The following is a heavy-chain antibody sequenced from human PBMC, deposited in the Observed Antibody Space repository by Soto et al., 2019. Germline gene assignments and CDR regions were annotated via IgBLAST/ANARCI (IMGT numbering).Heavy chain of an antibody. D-gene: IGHD2-15*01. CDR3: ARYAYCSGGSCSTKNNWFDP. J-gene: IGHJ5*02. CDR2: IHHSGST. V-gene: IGHV4-38-2*01. Sequence: LSLTCAVSGYSISSGYYWGWIRQPPGKGLEWIGSIHHSGSTYYNPSLKSRVTISVDTSKNQFSLKLSSMTAADTAVYYCARYAYCSGGSCSTKNNWFDPWGQGTLVTVSS. CDR1: GYSISSGYY.